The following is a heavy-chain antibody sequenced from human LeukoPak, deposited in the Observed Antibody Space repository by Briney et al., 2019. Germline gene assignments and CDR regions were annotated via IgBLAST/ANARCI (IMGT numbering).Heavy chain of an antibody. D-gene: IGHD2-15*01. CDR3: AEDVVVIVAAKPGI. CDR2: ISGSGDST. V-gene: IGHV3-23*01. CDR1: GFTFCTYA. J-gene: IGHJ4*02. Sequence: AGSLRLSCAASGFTFCTYALSWVRQAPGKGVEWVSNISGSGDSTYYVNSVKGRFTISRDNSKNTVYLQMNSLRAEDTAIYYCAEDVVVIVAAKPGIWGQGTLVTVSS.